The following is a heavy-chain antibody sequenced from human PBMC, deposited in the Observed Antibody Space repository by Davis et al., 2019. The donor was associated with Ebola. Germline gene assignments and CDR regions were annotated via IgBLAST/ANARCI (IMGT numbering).Heavy chain of an antibody. J-gene: IGHJ4*02. CDR1: GYSFTSYW. V-gene: IGHV5-51*01. CDR2: IYPGDSDT. CDR3: ARGSRGIAVAGAMDY. D-gene: IGHD6-19*01. Sequence: GESLKISCKGSGYSFTSYWIGWVRQMPGKGLEWMGIIYPGDSDTRYSPSFQGQVTISADKSISTAYLQWSDLKASDTAMYYGARGSRGIAVAGAMDYWGQGTLVTVSS.